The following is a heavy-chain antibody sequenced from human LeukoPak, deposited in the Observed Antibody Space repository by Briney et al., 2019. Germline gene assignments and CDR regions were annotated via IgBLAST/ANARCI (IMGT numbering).Heavy chain of an antibody. CDR3: ARDRSPRGYYYYYYTDV. CDR2: ISSSGSTI. Sequence: GGSLRLSCAASGFTFSSYEMNWVRQAPGKGLEWVSYISSSGSTIYYADSVKGRFTISRDNAKNSLYLQMNSLRAEDTAVYYCARDRSPRGYYYYYYTDVWGKGTTVTISS. D-gene: IGHD3-10*01. J-gene: IGHJ6*03. CDR1: GFTFSSYE. V-gene: IGHV3-48*03.